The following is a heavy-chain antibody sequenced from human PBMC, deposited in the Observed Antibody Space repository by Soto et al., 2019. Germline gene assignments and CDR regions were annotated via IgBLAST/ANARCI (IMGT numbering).Heavy chain of an antibody. CDR3: AKAVGVGGIPTAVYFDY. J-gene: IGHJ4*02. CDR1: GFTFSSYA. V-gene: IGHV3-23*01. D-gene: IGHD6-13*01. Sequence: EVQLLESGGGLVQSGGSLRLSCAASGFTFSSYAMSWVRQAPGKGLEWVSSISGSSGSTNYADSVKGRFTISRDNVKKELYLQVNSLRAEDTAVYYCAKAVGVGGIPTAVYFDYWGQGTLVTVSS. CDR2: ISGSSGST.